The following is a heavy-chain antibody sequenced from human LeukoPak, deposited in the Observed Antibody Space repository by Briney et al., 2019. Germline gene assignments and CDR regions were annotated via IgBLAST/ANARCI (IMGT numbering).Heavy chain of an antibody. Sequence: GGSLRLSCAASGFTFSSYGMHWVRQAPGKGLEWVAIIWFDGSHKYYADSVKGRFTISRDNSKNTLDLQMNSLRAEDTAVYYCARTFLGATYHTHFDYWGQGTLVTVSS. D-gene: IGHD1-26*01. CDR1: GFTFSSYG. V-gene: IGHV3-33*01. CDR2: IWFDGSHK. J-gene: IGHJ4*02. CDR3: ARTFLGATYHTHFDY.